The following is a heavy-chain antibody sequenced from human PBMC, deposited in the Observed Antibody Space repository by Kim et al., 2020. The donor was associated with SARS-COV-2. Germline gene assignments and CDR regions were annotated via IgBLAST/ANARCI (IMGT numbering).Heavy chain of an antibody. V-gene: IGHV4-59*01. J-gene: IGHJ6*02. D-gene: IGHD6-6*01. CDR3: ARYSSSSGYYYGMDV. Sequence: SRKSRVTISVDTSKNQFSLKLSSVTAADTAVYYCARYSSSSGYYYGMDVWGQGTTVTVSS.